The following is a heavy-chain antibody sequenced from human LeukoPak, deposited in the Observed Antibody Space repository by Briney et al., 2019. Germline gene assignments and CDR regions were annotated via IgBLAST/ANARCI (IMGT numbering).Heavy chain of an antibody. V-gene: IGHV3-7*01. CDR1: GFTFGTYW. Sequence: PGGSPRLSCAVSGFTFGTYWMTWVRQAPGRGLEWVANIKHDGSEQYYVDSVKGRFTISRDNPKNSLYLQLNSLRAEDTAIYYCARSPTYYDFWSGYKFIDYWGQGTLVTVSS. CDR2: IKHDGSEQ. D-gene: IGHD3-3*01. CDR3: ARSPTYYDFWSGYKFIDY. J-gene: IGHJ4*02.